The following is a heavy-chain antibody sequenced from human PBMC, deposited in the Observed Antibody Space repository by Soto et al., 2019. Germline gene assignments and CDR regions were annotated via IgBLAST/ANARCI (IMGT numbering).Heavy chain of an antibody. J-gene: IGHJ5*01. CDR1: GFMFGTSG. CDR2: IRLDGSER. V-gene: IGHV3-33*01. D-gene: IGHD1-1*01. CDR3: ARDASGTTSFLVS. Sequence: HLVESGGGVVQPGRSLRLSCEASGFMFGTSGMHWVRQAPGKGLEWVSGIRLDGSERHYADSVKGRFTISRDNAKNTVFLQMNSLRVEDTAVYFCARDASGTTSFLVSWGQGTLVTVSS.